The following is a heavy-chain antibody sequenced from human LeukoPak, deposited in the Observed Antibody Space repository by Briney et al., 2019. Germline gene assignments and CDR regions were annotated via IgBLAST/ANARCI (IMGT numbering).Heavy chain of an antibody. J-gene: IGHJ4*02. CDR1: GFTFSSHD. CDR2: ISSSNNYI. D-gene: IGHD3-22*01. Sequence: GGSLRLSCAASGFTFSSHDMNWVRQAPGKGLEWVSSISSSNNYIYYADSVKGRFTISKDNAKNSLFLQMTSLRAEDTAVYYCARTSGHYSPVDSWGQGTLVTVSS. V-gene: IGHV3-21*04. CDR3: ARTSGHYSPVDS.